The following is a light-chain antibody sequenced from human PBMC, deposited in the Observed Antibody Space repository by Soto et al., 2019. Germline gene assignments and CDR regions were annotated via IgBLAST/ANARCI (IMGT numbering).Light chain of an antibody. V-gene: IGKV3-20*01. Sequence: ENVLTQSPGTLSLSPGERATLSCRASQSVGSGYLAWYQQKPGQAPRLLIYGASSRATGIPDRFSGSGSGSDFTLTISRLEPEDFALYYCQQYGSSQYTFGQGTKPEIK. CDR2: GAS. CDR3: QQYGSSQYT. CDR1: QSVGSGY. J-gene: IGKJ2*01.